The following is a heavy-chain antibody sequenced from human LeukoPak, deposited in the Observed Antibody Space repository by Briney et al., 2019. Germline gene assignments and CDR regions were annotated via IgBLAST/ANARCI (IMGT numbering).Heavy chain of an antibody. D-gene: IGHD2/OR15-2a*01. J-gene: IGHJ6*03. Sequence: GGSLRLSCTASGFTFSGAWMTWVRQAPGKGLEWVANIKHDGSEIHYVDSVKGRFTISRDNAKNSLYLQMNSLGVEDTALYYCARYLEYFSRHYMDVWGTGTTVTISS. V-gene: IGHV3-7*01. CDR3: ARYLEYFSRHYMDV. CDR1: GFTFSGAW. CDR2: IKHDGSEI.